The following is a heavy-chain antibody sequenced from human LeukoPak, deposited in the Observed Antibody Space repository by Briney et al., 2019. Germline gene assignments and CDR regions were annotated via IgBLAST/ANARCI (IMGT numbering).Heavy chain of an antibody. CDR1: GFTFSNYA. CDR3: ARDRSYYDSLDY. D-gene: IGHD3-22*01. CDR2: ISYDGSNK. J-gene: IGHJ4*02. Sequence: GGSLRLSCATSGFTFSNYAMNWVRQAPGKGLEWVAVISYDGSNKYYADSVKGRFTISRDNAKNSLYLQMNSLRAEDTAVYYCARDRSYYDSLDYWGQGTLVTVSS. V-gene: IGHV3-30-3*01.